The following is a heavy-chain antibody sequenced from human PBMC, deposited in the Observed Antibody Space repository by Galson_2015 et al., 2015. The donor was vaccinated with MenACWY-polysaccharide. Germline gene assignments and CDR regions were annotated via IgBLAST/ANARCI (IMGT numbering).Heavy chain of an antibody. CDR1: GVTLSNYG. CDR2: ISDRVDST. D-gene: IGHD3-9*01. Sequence: SLRLSCAGSGVTLSNYGMSWVRQAPGKGLEWVSVISDRVDSTHYADSAKGRFTVSRDNSRNTLYLQMNSLRGDDTAVYFCARGSNIWKYLDYWGRGTTVIVSS. J-gene: IGHJ6*03. CDR3: ARGSNIWKYLDY. V-gene: IGHV3-23*01.